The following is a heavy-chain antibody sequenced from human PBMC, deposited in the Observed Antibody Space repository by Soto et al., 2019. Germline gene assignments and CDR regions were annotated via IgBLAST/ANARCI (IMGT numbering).Heavy chain of an antibody. D-gene: IGHD1-1*01. V-gene: IGHV1-69*02. CDR3: AGSLGWNDGNRFDP. J-gene: IGHJ5*02. CDR2: IIHILGIA. CDR1: GVTFSSYT. Sequence: QVQLVQSGAEVKTPGPSVKVSCKASGVTFSSYTISWVRQAPGQGLEWMGRIIHILGIANYAQKFQGSVTITSDKSTSTAYMELSSLRSEETAAYYCAGSLGWNDGNRFDPWGQGTLVTVSS.